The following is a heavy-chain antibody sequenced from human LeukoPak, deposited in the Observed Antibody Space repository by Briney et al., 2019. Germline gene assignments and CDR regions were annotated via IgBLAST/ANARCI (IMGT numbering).Heavy chain of an antibody. V-gene: IGHV4-38-2*01. J-gene: IGHJ5*02. Sequence: SETLSLTCAVSGYSISNGDYWGWIRQPPGKGLEWIGSIYHSGSTHYNPSLKSRVTISVDTSKNQFSLKLSSVTAADTAVYYCARNTTEVVTAKWFDPWGQGTLVTVSS. D-gene: IGHD2-21*02. CDR2: IYHSGST. CDR1: GYSISNGDY. CDR3: ARNTTEVVTAKWFDP.